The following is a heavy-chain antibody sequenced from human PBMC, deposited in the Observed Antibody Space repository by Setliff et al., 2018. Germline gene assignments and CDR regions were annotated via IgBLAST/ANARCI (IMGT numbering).Heavy chain of an antibody. D-gene: IGHD3-3*01. Sequence: SGPTLVNPTQTLTLTCTFSGFSLSTSGVGVGWIRQPPGKALEWLALIYWNDDKRYSPSLKSRLTITKDTSKNQVVLTMTNMDPVDTATYYCAHRYYDFWSGYDFFDYWGQGTLVTVSS. J-gene: IGHJ4*02. CDR2: IYWNDDK. CDR3: AHRYYDFWSGYDFFDY. V-gene: IGHV2-5*01. CDR1: GFSLSTSGVG.